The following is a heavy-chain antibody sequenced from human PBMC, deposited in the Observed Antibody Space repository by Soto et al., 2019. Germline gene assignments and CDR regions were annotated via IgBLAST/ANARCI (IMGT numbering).Heavy chain of an antibody. Sequence: GASVKVSCKASGYTFTSYAMHWVRQAPGQRLEWMGWINAGNGNTKYSQKFQGRVTITRDTSASTAYMELSSLRSEDTAVYYCAREKYYYGSGSSIDYWGQGTLVTVSS. CDR1: GYTFTSYA. J-gene: IGHJ4*02. CDR3: AREKYYYGSGSSIDY. V-gene: IGHV1-3*01. D-gene: IGHD3-10*01. CDR2: INAGNGNT.